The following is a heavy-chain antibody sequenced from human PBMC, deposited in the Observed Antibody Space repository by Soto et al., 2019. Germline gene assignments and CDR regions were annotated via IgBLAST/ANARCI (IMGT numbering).Heavy chain of an antibody. D-gene: IGHD2-21*02. V-gene: IGHV3-30*04. J-gene: IGHJ4*02. CDR1: GFTFSTSA. CDR3: ARDGAYGGDSVMDY. Sequence: PGGSLRLSCAASGFTFSTSAMDWVRQAPGKGLEWVAAISYDGRNKYYADSVKGQFTISRDNSKNTLYLQMNSLRAEDTAVYYCARDGAYGGDSVMDYWGQGTLVTVSS. CDR2: ISYDGRNK.